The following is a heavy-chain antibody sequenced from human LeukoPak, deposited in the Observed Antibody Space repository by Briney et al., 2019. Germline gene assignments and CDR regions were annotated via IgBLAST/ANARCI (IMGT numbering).Heavy chain of an antibody. J-gene: IGHJ4*02. CDR1: GGSISSGGYY. V-gene: IGHV4-30-2*01. CDR2: IYHSGST. D-gene: IGHD5-18*01. Sequence: SETLTLTCTVSGGSISSGGYYWSWIRQPPGKGLEWIGDIYHSGSTYYNPSLKSRVTISVDRSKNQFSLKLSSVTAADTAVYYCARDTGDTAIEAAWIDYWGQGTLVTVSS. CDR3: ARDTGDTAIEAAWIDY.